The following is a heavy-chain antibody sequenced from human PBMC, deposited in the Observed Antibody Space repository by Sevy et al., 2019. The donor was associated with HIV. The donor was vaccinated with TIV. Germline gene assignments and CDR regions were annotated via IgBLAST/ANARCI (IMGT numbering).Heavy chain of an antibody. J-gene: IGHJ6*03. Sequence: GGSLRLSCAVSGFSFDSYGMTWVRQAPGKGLEWVSGISGSGTRTYYADSVKGRFIISRDNSKNTLYLQMNSLRSEDTAIYYGAKGGGGHYDPDEIGYYFYYYNMDVWGKGTTVNVSS. V-gene: IGHV3-23*01. CDR3: AKGGGGHYDPDEIGYYFYYYNMDV. D-gene: IGHD3-22*01. CDR1: GFSFDSYG. CDR2: ISGSGTRT.